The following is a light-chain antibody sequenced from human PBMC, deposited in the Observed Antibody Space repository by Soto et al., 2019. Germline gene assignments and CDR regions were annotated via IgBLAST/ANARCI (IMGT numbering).Light chain of an antibody. CDR3: CAYSTRGTHV. J-gene: IGLJ1*01. V-gene: IGLV2-14*03. CDR2: DVN. CDR1: SSDVGSYDC. Sequence: QSVLTQPASVSGSPGQSITFSCTGTSSDVGSYDCVSWHQQHPGKAPKLIIYDVNNRPSGVPSRFSGSKSGNTAFLIISGLQTEDEADYYSCAYSTRGTHVSGPVTKLTVL.